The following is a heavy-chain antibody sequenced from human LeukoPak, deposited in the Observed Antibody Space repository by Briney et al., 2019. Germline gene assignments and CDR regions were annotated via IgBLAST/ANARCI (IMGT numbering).Heavy chain of an antibody. J-gene: IGHJ6*02. Sequence: SETLSLTCTVSGGSISSYYWSWIRQPAGKGLEWIGRIYTSGSTNYNPSLKSRVTMSVDTSKNQFSLKLSSVTAADTAVYYCAGDRDEQLWLGSREENYYYGMDVWGQGTTVTVSS. CDR2: IYTSGST. CDR3: AGDRDEQLWLGSREENYYYGMDV. CDR1: GGSISSYY. D-gene: IGHD5-18*01. V-gene: IGHV4-4*07.